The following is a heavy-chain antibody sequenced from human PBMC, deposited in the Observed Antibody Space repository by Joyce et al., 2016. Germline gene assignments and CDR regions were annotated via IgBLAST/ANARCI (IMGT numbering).Heavy chain of an antibody. CDR2: TWPSDSDT. V-gene: IGHV5-51*01. Sequence: EVQLVQAGAEVKKPGESLKISCKASGYTFTNYWIGWVRQMPGKGLEWMVFTWPSDSDTKYSPSFQGQVTISVDKSINTAYLHWRSLKASDVAMYYYARRAGSTGELDSWGQGTLVTVSP. CDR1: GYTFTNYW. J-gene: IGHJ4*02. D-gene: IGHD1-1*01. CDR3: ARRAGSTGELDS.